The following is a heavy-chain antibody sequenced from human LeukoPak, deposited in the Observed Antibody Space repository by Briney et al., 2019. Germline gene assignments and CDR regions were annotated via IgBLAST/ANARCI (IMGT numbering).Heavy chain of an antibody. CDR3: ARDRNYAMDV. D-gene: IGHD1-14*01. CDR2: INGDGSGT. CDR1: GCTFSTYW. J-gene: IGHJ6*02. Sequence: PGGSLRLSCAASGCTFSTYWMHWVRQAPGKGLVWVSRINGDGSGTSYADSVKGRFTISRDNAKNTLYLEMNSLRAEDTAVYYCARDRNYAMDVWGQGTTVTVSS. V-gene: IGHV3-74*01.